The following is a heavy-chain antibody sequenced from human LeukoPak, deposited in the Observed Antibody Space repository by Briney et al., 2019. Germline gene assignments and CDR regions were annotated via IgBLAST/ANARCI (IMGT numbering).Heavy chain of an antibody. D-gene: IGHD3-16*02. CDR2: IYPGDSDT. J-gene: IGHJ4*02. CDR3: ARHSVDYDYVWGSYRYPLHFDY. CDR1: GYSFTSYW. Sequence: GESLKISCKGSGYSFTSYWIGWVRQMPGKGLEWVGIIYPGDSDTRCSPSFQGQVTISADKSISTAYLQWSSLKASDTAMYYCARHSVDYDYVWGSYRYPLHFDYWGQGTLVTVSS. V-gene: IGHV5-51*01.